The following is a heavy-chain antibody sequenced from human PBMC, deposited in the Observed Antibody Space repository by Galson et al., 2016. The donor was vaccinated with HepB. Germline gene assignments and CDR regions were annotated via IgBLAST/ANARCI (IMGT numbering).Heavy chain of an antibody. Sequence: ETLSLTCSISGVSVSNDRLYWSWIRQPPGKGLEWIGFYHYSGNTNYNASLKSRVTISFDTSKNQFSLKLRSVPAADTAVYYCAKDNSGSYIDYWGQGILVTVSS. V-gene: IGHV4-61*01. CDR1: GVSVSNDRLY. CDR3: AKDNSGSYIDY. J-gene: IGHJ4*02. CDR2: YHYSGNT. D-gene: IGHD1-26*01.